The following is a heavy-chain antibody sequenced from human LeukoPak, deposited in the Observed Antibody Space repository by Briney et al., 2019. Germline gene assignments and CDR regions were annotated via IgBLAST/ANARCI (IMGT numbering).Heavy chain of an antibody. D-gene: IGHD2-2*01. J-gene: IGHJ4*02. CDR3: ARGGSSTTLFDY. V-gene: IGHV1-69*05. CDR2: IIPIFGTA. Sequence: SVKVSCKASGYTFTSYDINWARQAPGQGLEWMGGIIPIFGTANYAQKFQGRVTITTDESTSTAYMELSSLRSEDTAVYYCARGGSSTTLFDYWGQGTLVTVSS. CDR1: GYTFTSYD.